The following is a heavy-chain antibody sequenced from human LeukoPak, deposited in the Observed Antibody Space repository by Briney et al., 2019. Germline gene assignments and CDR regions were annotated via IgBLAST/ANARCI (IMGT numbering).Heavy chain of an antibody. CDR3: ASGGARSLGYYMDV. CDR2: INPNSGGT. J-gene: IGHJ6*03. Sequence: GASVKVSCKASGYTFTGYYMHWVRQAPGQGLEWMGRINPNSGGTNYAQKLQGRVTMTRDTSISTAYMELSRLRSDDTAVYYCASGGARSLGYYMDVWGKGTTVTVSS. V-gene: IGHV1-2*06. D-gene: IGHD2-15*01. CDR1: GYTFTGYY.